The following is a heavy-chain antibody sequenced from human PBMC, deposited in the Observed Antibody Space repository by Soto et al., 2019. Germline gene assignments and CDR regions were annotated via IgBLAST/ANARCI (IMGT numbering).Heavy chain of an antibody. V-gene: IGHV3-15*07. CDR3: TTGITIFGVVLNYGMDV. CDR2: IKSKNDGGTK. D-gene: IGHD3-3*01. CDR1: GFTFSNAW. J-gene: IGHJ6*02. Sequence: GGSLRLSCAASGFTFSNAWMNWVRQAPGKGLEWVGRIKSKNDGGTKDYAAPVKGRFTISRDDSKNTLYLQMNTLKTEDTAVYYCTTGITIFGVVLNYGMDVWGQGTTVTVSS.